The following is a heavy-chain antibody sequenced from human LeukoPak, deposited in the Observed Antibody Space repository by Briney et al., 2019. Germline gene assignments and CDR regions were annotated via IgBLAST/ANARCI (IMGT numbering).Heavy chain of an antibody. CDR2: IYTGGST. CDR1: GFTVSSNF. Sequence: GGSLRLSCAASGFTVSSNFMSWVRQAPGKGLEWVSTIYTGGSTYCADSVKGRFIISRDNSKNTVYLQMNSLRAEDTAVYYCARARYFDYWGQGTLVTVSS. V-gene: IGHV3-53*01. CDR3: ARARYFDY. J-gene: IGHJ4*02.